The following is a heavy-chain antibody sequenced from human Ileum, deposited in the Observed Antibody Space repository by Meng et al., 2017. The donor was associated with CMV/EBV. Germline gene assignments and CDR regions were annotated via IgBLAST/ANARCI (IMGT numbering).Heavy chain of an antibody. CDR2: ISSSSSYI. CDR3: ARARPGDY. J-gene: IGHJ4*02. CDR1: GFTFSSYS. Sequence: GESLKISCAASGFTFSSYSMNWVRQAPGKGLEWVSSISSSSSYIYYADSVKGRFTISRDNAKNSLYLQMNSLRAEDTAVYYCARARPGDYWGQGTLVTVSS. V-gene: IGHV3-21*01. D-gene: IGHD1-14*01.